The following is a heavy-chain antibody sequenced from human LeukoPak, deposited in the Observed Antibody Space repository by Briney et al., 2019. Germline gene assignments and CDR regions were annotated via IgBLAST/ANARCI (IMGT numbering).Heavy chain of an antibody. Sequence: PGGSLRLSCAASGFTFSTYWMSWVRQAPGKGLEWVANIKEDGSEKYYGDSVKGRFTISRDNAKNSLYLEMNSLRGEDTALYYCARVGNGPVVRNYYYYGMDVWGQGTTVTVSS. CDR2: IKEDGSEK. CDR1: GFTFSTYW. V-gene: IGHV3-7*01. D-gene: IGHD3-10*01. J-gene: IGHJ6*02. CDR3: ARVGNGPVVRNYYYYGMDV.